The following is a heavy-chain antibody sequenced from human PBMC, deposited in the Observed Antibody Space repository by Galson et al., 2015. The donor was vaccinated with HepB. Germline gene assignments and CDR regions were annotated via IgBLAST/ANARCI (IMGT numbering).Heavy chain of an antibody. CDR1: GYTFTNYA. V-gene: IGHV1-3*01. CDR2: INAGNGNT. J-gene: IGHJ4*02. Sequence: SVKVSCKASGYTFTNYAMHWVRQAPGQRLEWMGWINAGNGNTKYSQNFQGRVTITRGTSASTTFMELSSLRSEDTAVYYCANSGVVATLGYWGQGTLVTVSS. D-gene: IGHD2-15*01. CDR3: ANSGVVATLGY.